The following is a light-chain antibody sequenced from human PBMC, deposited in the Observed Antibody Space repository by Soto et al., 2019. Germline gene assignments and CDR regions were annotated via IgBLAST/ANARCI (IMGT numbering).Light chain of an antibody. J-gene: IGKJ4*01. V-gene: IGKV2-40*01. CDR1: QSLFDSDDGTTY. CDR2: TLS. Sequence: DIMMTQTPLALPVHPGGAASLPCGSSQSLFDSDDGTTYLDWYLQKPGQSPQXLIYTLSYRASGVPDRFIGSRSGTDCTLKISRVEAEDGGVYYCMQRKEFPVTLAGGTKVDIK. CDR3: MQRKEFPVT.